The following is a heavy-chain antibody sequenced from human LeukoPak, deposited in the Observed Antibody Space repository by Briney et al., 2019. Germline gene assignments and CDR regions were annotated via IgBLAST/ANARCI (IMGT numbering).Heavy chain of an antibody. V-gene: IGHV3-7*03. D-gene: IGHD6-19*01. CDR1: GLTFSNYW. CDR3: ARDRTSGYFDY. J-gene: IGHJ4*02. Sequence: GGSLRLSCAASGLTFSNYWMSWVRQAPGKGLEWVANIKEDGSEKYYVDSMKGRFTISRDNAKNSLYLQMSSLRVEDTAVYYCARDRTSGYFDYWGQGTLVTVSS. CDR2: IKEDGSEK.